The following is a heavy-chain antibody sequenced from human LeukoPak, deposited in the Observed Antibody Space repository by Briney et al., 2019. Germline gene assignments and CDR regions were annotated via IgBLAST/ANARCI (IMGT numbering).Heavy chain of an antibody. V-gene: IGHV4-4*02. CDR2: IYHSGST. D-gene: IGHD2/OR15-2a*01. CDR3: ARRLILLLRTGTWGSNNWFDP. Sequence: SGTLSLTCAVSGGSISSSNWWSWVRQPPGKGLEWIGEIYHSGSTNYKPSLKSRVTISVDKSKNQFSLKLSSVTAADTAVYYCARRLILLLRTGTWGSNNWFDPWGQGTLVTVSS. CDR1: GGSISSSNW. J-gene: IGHJ5*02.